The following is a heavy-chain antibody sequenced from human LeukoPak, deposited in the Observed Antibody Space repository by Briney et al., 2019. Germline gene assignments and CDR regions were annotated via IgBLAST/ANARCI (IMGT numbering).Heavy chain of an antibody. V-gene: IGHV3-30*02. CDR1: GFTFSSYG. J-gene: IGHJ5*02. CDR3: AKDNVLLWFGELAWFDP. CDR2: IRYDGSNK. Sequence: GGSLRLSCAASGFTFSSYGMHWVRQAPGKGLEWVAFIRYDGSNKYYADSVKGRFTISRDNSKNTLYLQMNSLRAEDTAVYYCAKDNVLLWFGELAWFDPWGQGTLVTVSS. D-gene: IGHD3-10*01.